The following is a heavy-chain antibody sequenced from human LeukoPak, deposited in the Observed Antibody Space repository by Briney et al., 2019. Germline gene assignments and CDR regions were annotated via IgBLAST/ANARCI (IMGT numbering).Heavy chain of an antibody. D-gene: IGHD3-10*01. CDR3: ASENSRGEGNF. J-gene: IGHJ4*02. V-gene: IGHV4-34*01. Sequence: PSETLSLTCAVYGGSFSGYDWSWIRQPPGKGLEWMGEINHSGSTNYNPSLKSRVTISLDTSKNQSSLKLSSVTAADQAVYYFASENSRGEGNFWGEGTLVTVSS. CDR1: GGSFSGYD. CDR2: INHSGST.